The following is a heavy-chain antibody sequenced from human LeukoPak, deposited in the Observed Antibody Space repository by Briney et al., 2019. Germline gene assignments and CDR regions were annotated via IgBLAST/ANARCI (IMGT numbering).Heavy chain of an antibody. CDR3: ARHLWFGELLFPRGNNWFDP. Sequence: SQTLSLTCTVSGGSISSGSYYWSWIRQPTGKGLEWIGRIYTSGSTNYNPSLKSRVTISVDTSKNQFSLKLSSVTAADTAVYYCARHLWFGELLFPRGNNWFDPWGQGTLVTVSS. J-gene: IGHJ5*02. V-gene: IGHV4-61*02. CDR1: GGSISSGSYY. D-gene: IGHD3-10*01. CDR2: IYTSGST.